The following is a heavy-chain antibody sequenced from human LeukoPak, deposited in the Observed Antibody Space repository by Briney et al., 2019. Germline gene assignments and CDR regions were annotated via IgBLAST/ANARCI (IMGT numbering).Heavy chain of an antibody. D-gene: IGHD5-12*01. CDR1: GFTFSSYA. CDR3: AKDRDSGYEFVSDYYYMDV. CDR2: ISGSGGST. J-gene: IGHJ6*03. V-gene: IGHV3-23*01. Sequence: GGSLRLSCAASGFTFSSYAMSWVRQAPGKGLEWVSAISGSGGSTYYADSVKGRFTTSRDNSKNTLYLQMNTVRAEDTAVYYCAKDRDSGYEFVSDYYYMDVWGKGTTVTVSS.